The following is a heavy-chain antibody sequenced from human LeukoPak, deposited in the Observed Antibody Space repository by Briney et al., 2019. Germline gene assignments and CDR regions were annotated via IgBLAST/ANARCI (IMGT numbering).Heavy chain of an antibody. CDR3: ARCYYGSGRPANLPPFGP. CDR2: ISSSSSYT. J-gene: IGHJ5*02. CDR1: GFTFSDYY. Sequence: PGGSLRLSCAASGFTFSDYYMSWIRQAPGQGLEWVSYISSSSSYTNYADSVKGRFTISRDNAKNSLYLQMNSLRAEDTAVYYCARCYYGSGRPANLPPFGPWGQGTLVTVSS. V-gene: IGHV3-11*06. D-gene: IGHD3-10*01.